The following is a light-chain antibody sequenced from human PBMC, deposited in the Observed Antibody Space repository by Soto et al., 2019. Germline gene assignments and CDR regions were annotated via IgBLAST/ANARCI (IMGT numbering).Light chain of an antibody. CDR1: SSDFGGYSY. Sequence: QSALTQPASVSGSPGQSLTISCTGISSDFGGYSYVSWYQHHPDKAPRLIIYEVNKRPSGVSNRFSGSKSVNAASLTISGLQSEDEADYFCSSYTSSSTLVFGGGTKLTVL. CDR3: SSYTSSSTLV. J-gene: IGLJ3*02. CDR2: EVN. V-gene: IGLV2-14*01.